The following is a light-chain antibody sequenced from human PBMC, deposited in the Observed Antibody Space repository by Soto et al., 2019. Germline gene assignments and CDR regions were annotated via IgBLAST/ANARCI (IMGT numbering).Light chain of an antibody. J-gene: IGKJ2*01. CDR1: QSVRSN. CDR3: QQYESWQYT. Sequence: EIVMTQSPVTLSVSPGERATLSCRASQSVRSNLAWYQQKRGRAPRLLIYGASTRATGIPARFSVSGSGTEFTLTISSLQSEDFAVYYCQQYESWQYTFSQGTKLEIK. V-gene: IGKV3-15*01. CDR2: GAS.